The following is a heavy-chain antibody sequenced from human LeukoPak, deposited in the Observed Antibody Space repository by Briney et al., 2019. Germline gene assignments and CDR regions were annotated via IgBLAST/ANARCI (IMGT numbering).Heavy chain of an antibody. D-gene: IGHD6-19*01. V-gene: IGHV3-53*01. CDR1: GFTVSSNY. CDR3: ARTAYSSGWYPLLNYMDV. J-gene: IGHJ6*03. Sequence: PGGSLRLCCAASGFTVSSNYMSGVRQAPGRGLEWVSVIYSGGSTYYADSVKGRFTISRDNSKNTLYLQMNSLSAEDTAVYYCARTAYSSGWYPLLNYMDVWGKGTTVTVYS. CDR2: IYSGGST.